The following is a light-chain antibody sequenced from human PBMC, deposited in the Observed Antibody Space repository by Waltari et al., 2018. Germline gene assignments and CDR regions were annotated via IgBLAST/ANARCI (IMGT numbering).Light chain of an antibody. CDR3: SVSYSGHVI. V-gene: IGLV7-46*01. CDR2: DTC. J-gene: IGLJ2*01. CDR1: TGAVASGQF. Sequence: QVVVLQEPSLTVSPGGTVNLTGGPSTGAVASGQFPYWFLQKPGQAPRTLVYDTCNKHSGTPARFSGSLLGGKAALTLSGAQPEDEAEYYCSVSYSGHVIFGGGTKLTVL.